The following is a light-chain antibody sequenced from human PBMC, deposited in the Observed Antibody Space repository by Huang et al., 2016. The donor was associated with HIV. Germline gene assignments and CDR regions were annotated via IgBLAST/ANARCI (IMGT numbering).Light chain of an antibody. V-gene: IGKV3-15*01. Sequence: EIVMTQSPGTLSVSPGERVTLSCSASESISSSLAWYQQASGQAPRLLIYDASTRATGVPARFSGSGSGTNFTLTISSLQSEDFAVYYCQQYNYWPPITFGQGTRVDIK. CDR3: QQYNYWPPIT. J-gene: IGKJ5*01. CDR1: ESISSS. CDR2: DAS.